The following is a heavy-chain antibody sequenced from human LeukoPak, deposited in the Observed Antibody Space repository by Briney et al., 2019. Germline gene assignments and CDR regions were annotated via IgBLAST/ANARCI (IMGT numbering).Heavy chain of an antibody. J-gene: IGHJ4*02. CDR1: GFTFRSYW. CDR2: IKQDGTEK. Sequence: GGSLRLSCAASGFTFRSYWMSWVRQAPGKGLQWVATIKQDGTEKYYVDSVKGRFTISRDNAKNSLYLQMNSLRAEDAAVYYCARSGYSGYEWERYYGDPEKFFDYWGQGTLVTVSS. V-gene: IGHV3-7*01. D-gene: IGHD5-12*01. CDR3: ARSGYSGYEWERYYGDPEKFFDY.